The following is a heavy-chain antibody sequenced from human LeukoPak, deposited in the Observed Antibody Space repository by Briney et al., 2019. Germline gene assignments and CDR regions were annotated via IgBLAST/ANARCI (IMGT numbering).Heavy chain of an antibody. V-gene: IGHV1-18*01. D-gene: IGHD5-18*01. Sequence: ASVKVSCKASGFTFNTYGVTWVRQAPGQGLEWMGWLSGYNGNTEYRQRFQGRVTMKTDTSTSTAYMELSSLRSEDTAVYYCARDDTAMALGWYFDLWGRGTLVTVSS. J-gene: IGHJ2*01. CDR1: GFTFNTYG. CDR2: LSGYNGNT. CDR3: ARDDTAMALGWYFDL.